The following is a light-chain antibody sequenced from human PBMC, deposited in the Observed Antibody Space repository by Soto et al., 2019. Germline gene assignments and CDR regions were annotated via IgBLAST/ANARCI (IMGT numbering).Light chain of an antibody. CDR3: QHFRNYPLT. V-gene: IGKV1D-13*01. J-gene: IGKJ4*01. CDR1: QDISSS. Sequence: AIQLTQSPSSLSASVGDRVTITCRASQDISSSLAWYQQKPGKAPKLLISAASSLESGVPSRFSGSGSGTDFTLTITRLQPEDFATYYCQHFRNYPLTFGGGTKVEIK. CDR2: AAS.